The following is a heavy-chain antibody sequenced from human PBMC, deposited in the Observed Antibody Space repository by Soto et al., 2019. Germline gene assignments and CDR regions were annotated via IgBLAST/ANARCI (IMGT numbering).Heavy chain of an antibody. Sequence: ASVKVSCKASGGTFSSYAISWVRQAPGQGLEWMGGIIPIFGTANYAQKFQGRVTITADESTSTAYMELSSLRSEDTAVYYCARGTTYYYDSSGYYYFDYWGQGTLGTVSS. V-gene: IGHV1-69*13. CDR1: GGTFSSYA. CDR2: IIPIFGTA. D-gene: IGHD3-22*01. CDR3: ARGTTYYYDSSGYYYFDY. J-gene: IGHJ4*02.